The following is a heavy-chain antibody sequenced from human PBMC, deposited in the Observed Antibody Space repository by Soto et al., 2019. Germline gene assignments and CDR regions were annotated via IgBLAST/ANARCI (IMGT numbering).Heavy chain of an antibody. Sequence: KFSCKASGYTFINDGISWVRQAPGEGLEWVAWINGHNGNTHYAQKVQGRVILTTVTSTRTAYMELRNLRSDDTAMYYCARDTYIVVGATVTDYYNFGLEFLGQGTTVSVSS. CDR2: INGHNGNT. CDR1: GYTFINDG. V-gene: IGHV1-18*04. CDR3: ARDTYIVVGATVTDYYNFGLEF. D-gene: IGHD2-2*01. J-gene: IGHJ6*01.